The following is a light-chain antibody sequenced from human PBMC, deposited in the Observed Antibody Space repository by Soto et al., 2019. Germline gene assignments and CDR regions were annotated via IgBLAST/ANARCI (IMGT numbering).Light chain of an antibody. V-gene: IGKV2-30*01. Sequence: DAVLTQSPLSLTVTLGQPASISCRSSESLVYSYGNTYLNWFQQRPGQSPRRLIYKVSNRDSGVPDRFSGSACDTDFTLEISRVEAEGVGVYYCMQGTYWPYTFGQGTKLEI. CDR2: KVS. CDR1: ESLVYSYGNTY. CDR3: MQGTYWPYT. J-gene: IGKJ2*01.